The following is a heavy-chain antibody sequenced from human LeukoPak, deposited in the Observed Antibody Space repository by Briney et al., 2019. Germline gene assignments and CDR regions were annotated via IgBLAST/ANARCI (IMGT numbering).Heavy chain of an antibody. J-gene: IGHJ4*02. CDR3: AREGDCSSTSCYHSVDY. CDR2: ISSSSSYI. CDR1: GFTFSSYA. D-gene: IGHD2-2*01. V-gene: IGHV3-21*01. Sequence: GGSLRLSCAASGFTFSSYAMNWVRQAPGKGLEWVSSISSSSSYIYYADSAKGRFTISRDNAKNSLYLQMNSLRAEDTAVYYCAREGDCSSTSCYHSVDYWGQGTLVTVSS.